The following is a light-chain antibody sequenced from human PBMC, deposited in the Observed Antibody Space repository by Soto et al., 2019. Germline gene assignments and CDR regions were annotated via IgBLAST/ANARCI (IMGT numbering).Light chain of an antibody. CDR1: HNIYSW. Sequence: DIQMTQSPSTLSASLGDSVTITCRASHNIYSWLAWYQQKPGKAPRLLIHDASSLESGVQARFSGSGSGTEFTLSIRSLQPDDFATYYCKQYNYYWTCGQGTKVDIK. V-gene: IGKV1-5*01. CDR2: DAS. J-gene: IGKJ1*01. CDR3: KQYNYYWT.